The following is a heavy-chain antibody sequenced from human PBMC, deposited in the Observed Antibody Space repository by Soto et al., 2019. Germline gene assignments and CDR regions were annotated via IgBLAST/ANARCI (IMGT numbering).Heavy chain of an antibody. D-gene: IGHD1-1*01. CDR3: AHRDSTGTTTYCDS. CDR2: IYWFGES. J-gene: IGHJ4*02. V-gene: IGHV2-5*01. CDR1: VVLFTTTRMG. Sequence: QITLKEAGPTLVKPTGTLTLTCTFSVVLFTTTRMGVGWTRQSPGKALEWLAIIYWFGESRYNPILRRRLTLTADTDKNQVLLTITNMDPKDTATYYCAHRDSTGTTTYCDSWCQGIQVTVAS.